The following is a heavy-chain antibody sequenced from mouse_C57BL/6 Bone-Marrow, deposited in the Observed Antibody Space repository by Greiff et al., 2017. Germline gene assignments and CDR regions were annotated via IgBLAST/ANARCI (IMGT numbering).Heavy chain of an antibody. CDR2: IDPSDSYT. J-gene: IGHJ2*01. Sequence: QVQLQQPGAELVKPGASVKLSCTASGYTFTSYWMQWVKQRPGQGLEWIGEIDPSDSYTNYNQKFKGKATLTVDTSSSTAYWQLSSLTSEDSAVYYCARHWDREYYFDYWGQGTTLTVSS. V-gene: IGHV1-50*01. D-gene: IGHD4-1*01. CDR1: GYTFTSYW. CDR3: ARHWDREYYFDY.